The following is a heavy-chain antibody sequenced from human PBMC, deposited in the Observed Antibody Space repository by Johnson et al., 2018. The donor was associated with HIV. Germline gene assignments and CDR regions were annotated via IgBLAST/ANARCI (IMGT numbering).Heavy chain of an antibody. CDR1: GFTFSSYG. V-gene: IGHV3-33*06. J-gene: IGHJ3*02. CDR2: IWYDGSNK. Sequence: QVQLVESGGGVVQPGRSLRLSCAASGFTFSSYGMHWVRQAPGKGLEWVAVIWYDGSNKYYADSVKGRLPISRENYKNTLYLKMNSLRPEDTAVYYCAKPFPRWFAPLETAFDIWGQGTMVTVSS. CDR3: AKPFPRWFAPLETAFDI. D-gene: IGHD3-9*01.